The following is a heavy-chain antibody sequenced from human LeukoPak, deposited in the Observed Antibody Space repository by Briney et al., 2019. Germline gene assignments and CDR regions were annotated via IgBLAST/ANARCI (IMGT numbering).Heavy chain of an antibody. V-gene: IGHV4-59*02. D-gene: IGHD1-26*01. CDR3: ARDIRIIGATRYFDY. CDR2: MHYSGTT. Sequence: SETLSLTCTVSGGSGTTYFWSWIRQPPGKGLEWIAYMHYSGTTNYNPSLKSRATMSVDTSKNQFSLSLSSVTPADTAVYYCARDIRIIGATRYFDYWGQGTLVSVSS. CDR1: GGSGTTYF. J-gene: IGHJ4*02.